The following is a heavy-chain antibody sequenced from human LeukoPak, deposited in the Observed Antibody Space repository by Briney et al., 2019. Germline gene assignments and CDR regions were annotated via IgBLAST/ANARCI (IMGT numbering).Heavy chain of an antibody. D-gene: IGHD3-16*01. CDR1: GFTVSSNY. V-gene: IGHV3-66*01. CDR3: ARDLGAYYYMDV. J-gene: IGHJ6*03. CDR2: IYSGGST. Sequence: GGSLRLSCAASGFTVSSNYMSWVRQAPGKGLEWVSVIYSGGSTYYADSVKGRFTISRDNSKNTLYLQMNSLRAEDTAVYYCARDLGAYYYMDVWGKGTTVTISS.